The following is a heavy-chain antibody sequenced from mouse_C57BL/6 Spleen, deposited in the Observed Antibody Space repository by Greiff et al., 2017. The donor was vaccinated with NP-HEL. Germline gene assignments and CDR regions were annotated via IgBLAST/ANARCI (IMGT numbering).Heavy chain of an antibody. CDR3: ARQNYGSSDWYFDV. Sequence: EVQLVESGGDLVKPGGSLKLSCAASGFTFSSYGMSWVRQTPDKRLEWVATISSGGSYTYYPDSVKGRFTISRDNAKNTLYLQMSSLKSEDTAMYYGARQNYGSSDWYFDVWGTGTTVTVSS. CDR1: GFTFSSYG. D-gene: IGHD1-1*01. V-gene: IGHV5-6*01. J-gene: IGHJ1*03. CDR2: ISSGGSYT.